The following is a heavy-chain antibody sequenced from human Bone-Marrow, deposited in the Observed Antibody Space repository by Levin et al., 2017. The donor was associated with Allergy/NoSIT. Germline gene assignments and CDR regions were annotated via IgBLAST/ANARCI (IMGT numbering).Heavy chain of an antibody. J-gene: IGHJ4*02. CDR2: IKQDGSEK. CDR1: GFTFSSYW. Sequence: GESLKISCAASGFTFSSYWMSWVRQAPGKGLEWVANIKQDGSEKYYVDSVKGRFTISRDNAKNSLYLQMNSLRAEDTAVYYCARGLLYGSGSYWHYWGQGTLVTVSS. D-gene: IGHD3-10*01. CDR3: ARGLLYGSGSYWHY. V-gene: IGHV3-7*01.